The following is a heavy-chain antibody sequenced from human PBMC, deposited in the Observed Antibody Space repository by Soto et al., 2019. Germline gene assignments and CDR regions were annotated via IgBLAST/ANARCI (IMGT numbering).Heavy chain of an antibody. Sequence: SETLSLTCTVSGGSISRYYWSWIRQPPGKGLEWIGYIYYSGSTNYNPSLKSRVTISVDTSKNQFSLNLSSVTAADTAVYYCARGLPAAIGLLWFDPWGQGTLVTVSS. J-gene: IGHJ5*02. CDR3: ARGLPAAIGLLWFDP. V-gene: IGHV4-59*01. CDR2: IYYSGST. D-gene: IGHD2-2*02. CDR1: GGSISRYY.